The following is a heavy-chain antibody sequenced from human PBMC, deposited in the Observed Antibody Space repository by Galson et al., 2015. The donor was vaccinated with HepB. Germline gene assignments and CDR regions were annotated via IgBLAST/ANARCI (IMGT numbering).Heavy chain of an antibody. J-gene: IGHJ4*02. V-gene: IGHV3-21*01. CDR2: ISSSSSYI. D-gene: IGHD2-15*01. CDR1: GFTFSSYS. CDR3: GVKDPGY. Sequence: SLRLSCAASGFTFSSYSMNWVRQAPGKGLEWVSSISSSSSYIYSADSVKGRFTISRDNAKNSVYLQMNSLRAQDTAVYYCGVKDPGYWGQGTLVTVSS.